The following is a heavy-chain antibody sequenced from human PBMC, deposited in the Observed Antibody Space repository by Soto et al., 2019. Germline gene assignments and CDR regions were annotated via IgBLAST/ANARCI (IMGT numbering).Heavy chain of an antibody. V-gene: IGHV3-30-3*01. D-gene: IGHD1-26*01. Sequence: QVQLVESGGGVVQPGRSLRLSCAASGFTFSAYTMHWVRQPPGKGLEWVAVISYDGTNERYTDPVKGRFTVSRDNSKSTLYLQMNSLKSEDTAVYYCARDGYSGRSDGFDIWGQGTMGTVSS. CDR2: ISYDGTNE. CDR1: GFTFSAYT. CDR3: ARDGYSGRSDGFDI. J-gene: IGHJ3*02.